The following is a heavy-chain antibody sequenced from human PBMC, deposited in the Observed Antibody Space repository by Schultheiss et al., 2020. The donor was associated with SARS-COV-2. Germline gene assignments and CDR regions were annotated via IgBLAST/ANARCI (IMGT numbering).Heavy chain of an antibody. V-gene: IGHV2-70*11. Sequence: SGPTLVNPTQTLTLTCTFSGFSLSTSGMCVSWIRQPPGKALEWLARIDWDDDKYYSTSLKTRLTISKDTSKNQVVLTMTNMDPVDTATYYCARTYSSGWSFPFDYWGQGTLVTVSP. CDR3: ARTYSSGWSFPFDY. CDR1: GFSLSTSGMC. CDR2: IDWDDDK. J-gene: IGHJ4*02. D-gene: IGHD6-19*01.